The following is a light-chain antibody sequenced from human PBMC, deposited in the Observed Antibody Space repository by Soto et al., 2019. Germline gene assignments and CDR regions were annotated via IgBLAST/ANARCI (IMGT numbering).Light chain of an antibody. V-gene: IGLV2-23*01. CDR1: RSDVGSYNL. J-gene: IGLJ2*01. CDR3: CSYAGSVV. CDR2: EGS. Sequence: QSALTQPASVSGSPGQSITISCPGTRSDVGSYNLVSWYQQHPGKAPKLMIYEGSKRPSGVSNRFSGSKSGNTASLTISGLQAEDEADYYCCSYAGSVVFGGGIKVTVL.